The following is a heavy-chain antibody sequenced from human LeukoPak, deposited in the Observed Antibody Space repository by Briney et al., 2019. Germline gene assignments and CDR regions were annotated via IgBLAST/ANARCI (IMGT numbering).Heavy chain of an antibody. D-gene: IGHD6-13*01. J-gene: IGHJ6*03. CDR3: ARGGSSSWYPVRYYYMDV. CDR2: INHSGST. CDR1: GGSFSGYY. V-gene: IGHV4-34*01. Sequence: SETLSLTCAVYGGSFSGYYWSWIRQPPGKGLEWVGEINHSGSTNYNPSLKSRVTISVDTSKNQFSLKLSSVTAADTAVYYCARGGSSSWYPVRYYYMDVWGKGTTVTVSS.